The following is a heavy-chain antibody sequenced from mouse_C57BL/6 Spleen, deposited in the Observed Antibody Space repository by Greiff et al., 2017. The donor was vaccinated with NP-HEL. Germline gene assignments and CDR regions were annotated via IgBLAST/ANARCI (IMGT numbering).Heavy chain of an antibody. Sequence: QVQLQQPGTELVKPGASVKLSCKASGYTFTSYWMHWVKQRPGQGLEWIGNINPSNGGTNYNEKFKSKATLTVDKSSSTAYMRLSSLTSEDSAVYYCAQDASYYYGSRGFAYWGQGTLVTVSA. CDR1: GYTFTSYW. CDR2: INPSNGGT. V-gene: IGHV1-53*01. CDR3: AQDASYYYGSRGFAY. D-gene: IGHD1-1*01. J-gene: IGHJ3*01.